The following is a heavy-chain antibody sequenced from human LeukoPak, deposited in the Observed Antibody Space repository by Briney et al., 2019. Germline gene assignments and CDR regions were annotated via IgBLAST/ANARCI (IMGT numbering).Heavy chain of an antibody. Sequence: SETLSLTCAVYGGSFSGYYWSWIRQPPGKGLEWIGEINHSGSTNYNPSLKSRVTISVDTSKNQFSLKLSSVTAADTAVYYCARERHYYDSSGYYGYWGQGTLVTVSS. CDR1: GGSFSGYY. J-gene: IGHJ4*02. CDR3: ARERHYYDSSGYYGY. CDR2: INHSGST. V-gene: IGHV4-34*01. D-gene: IGHD3-22*01.